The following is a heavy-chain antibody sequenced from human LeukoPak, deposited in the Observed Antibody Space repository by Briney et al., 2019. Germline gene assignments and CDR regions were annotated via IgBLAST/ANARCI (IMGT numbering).Heavy chain of an antibody. CDR3: ARGGSH. V-gene: IGHV3-7*01. CDR2: IKQDGSEK. Sequence: GGSLRLSCAASGFTVSSNYMSWVRQAPGKGLEWVANIKQDGSEKYYVDSVKGRFTISRDNAKNSLYLQMNSLRAVDTAVYYCARGGSHWGQGTLVTVSS. J-gene: IGHJ4*02. D-gene: IGHD3-16*01. CDR1: GFTVSSNY.